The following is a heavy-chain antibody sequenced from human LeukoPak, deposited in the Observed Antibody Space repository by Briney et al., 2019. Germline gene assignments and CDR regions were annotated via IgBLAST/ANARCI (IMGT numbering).Heavy chain of an antibody. CDR3: HMVRGGGYFDY. CDR2: IKTDGSQI. CDR1: GFTFSSYW. Sequence: GGSLRLSCVASGFTFSSYWMTWVRQAPGKGLEWVANIKTDGSQIYYVDSVKGRFTISRDNAKNSLYLQMNSLRAEDTAVYYCHMVRGGGYFDYWGQGTLVTVSS. D-gene: IGHD3-10*01. V-gene: IGHV3-7*01. J-gene: IGHJ4*02.